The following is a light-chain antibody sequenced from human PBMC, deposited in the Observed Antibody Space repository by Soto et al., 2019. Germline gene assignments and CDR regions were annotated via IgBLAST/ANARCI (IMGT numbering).Light chain of an antibody. CDR2: GAS. V-gene: IGKV1-9*01. J-gene: IGKJ4*01. Sequence: DIQLTQSPSFLSASVGDRVTISCRASQGISDYLAWYQQKPGKAPKLLLYGASTVQSGVPSRFSGSASGTEFTLAISSLQPEDFATYFCQQFNAYPLTFGGGTKLEIK. CDR3: QQFNAYPLT. CDR1: QGISDY.